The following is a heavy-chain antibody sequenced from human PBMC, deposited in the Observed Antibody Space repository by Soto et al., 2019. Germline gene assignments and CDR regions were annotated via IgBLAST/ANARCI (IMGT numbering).Heavy chain of an antibody. V-gene: IGHV3-11*01. CDR1: GFFFTDYF. J-gene: IGHJ4*02. CDR3: ARQLERRVGAASH. CDR2: ISPSGDVT. Sequence: QVHLAESGGGLVKSGGSLTLSCSTSGFFFTDYFMSWIRQAPGKGLEWVSYISPSGDVTHYADSVKSRFTISRDNTKNSLFLQMSSLRDDATAVYYCARQLERRVGAASHWGQGTRVSVSS. D-gene: IGHD1-26*01.